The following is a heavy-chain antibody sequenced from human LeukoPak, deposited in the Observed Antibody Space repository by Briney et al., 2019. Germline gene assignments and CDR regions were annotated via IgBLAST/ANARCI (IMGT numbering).Heavy chain of an antibody. V-gene: IGHV4-59*01. Sequence: SETLSLTCTVSGGSISSYYWSWIRQPPGKGLKWIGYIYYSGSTSYSPSLRSRVTISVDTSKNQFSLKLSSVTAADTAVYYCAKSGGYGLIDYWGQGTLVTVSS. CDR1: GGSISSYY. J-gene: IGHJ4*02. D-gene: IGHD1-26*01. CDR3: AKSGGYGLIDY. CDR2: IYYSGST.